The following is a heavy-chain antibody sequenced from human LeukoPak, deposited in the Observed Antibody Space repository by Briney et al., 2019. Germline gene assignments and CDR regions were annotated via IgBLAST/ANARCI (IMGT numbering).Heavy chain of an antibody. CDR3: ARDPPYSSSWYGAFDI. CDR2: IKQDGSEK. CDR1: GFTFSSYW. J-gene: IGHJ3*02. Sequence: PGGSLRLSCAASGFTFSSYWMSWVRQAPGKGLEWVANIKQDGSEKYYVDSVKGRSTISRDNAKNSLYLQMNSLRAEDTAVYYCARDPPYSSSWYGAFDIWGQGTMVTVSS. D-gene: IGHD6-13*01. V-gene: IGHV3-7*01.